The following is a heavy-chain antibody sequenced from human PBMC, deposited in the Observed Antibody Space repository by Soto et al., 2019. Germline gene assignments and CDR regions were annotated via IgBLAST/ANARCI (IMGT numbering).Heavy chain of an antibody. Sequence: TPSLTLAAYAGCFSHYYCTWIRQPPGNVLEWMGKIKHSGSSNYNPSLRSRVSISVDMSKNQFSLRLTSVTAADTAVYYFARGGSSDWQVALDIWGQGTMVPVSS. CDR1: AGCFSHYY. CDR3: ARGGSSDWQVALDI. J-gene: IGHJ3*02. V-gene: IGHV4-34*01. D-gene: IGHD6-19*01. CDR2: IKHSGSS.